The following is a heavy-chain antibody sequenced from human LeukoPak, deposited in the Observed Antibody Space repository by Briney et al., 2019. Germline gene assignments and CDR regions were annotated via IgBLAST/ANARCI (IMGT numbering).Heavy chain of an antibody. V-gene: IGHV1-46*01. CDR2: INPTGDST. Sequence: GTSEKVSCKASGYTFSSYYMHWVRQAPGQGLEWVGLINPTGDSTNYAQNFRGRVTMTRDTSTSTVYMDLSSLRSEDTAVYYCAREASGGYFDYWGQGTLVTVSS. D-gene: IGHD4-23*01. J-gene: IGHJ4*02. CDR1: GYTFSSYY. CDR3: AREASGGYFDY.